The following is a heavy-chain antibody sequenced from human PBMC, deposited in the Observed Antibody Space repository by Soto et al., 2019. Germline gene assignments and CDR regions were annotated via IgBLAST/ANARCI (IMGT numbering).Heavy chain of an antibody. Sequence: QVQLVQSGAEVKKPWASVKVSCKASGYTCTSYGISWVRQAPVQGLEWMGWISAYNGNTHYAQTLQGRVTMTTDTYTSRAYMELRSLRSDDTAVYYGAGEYSSSWVHVNWFDPWGQGTLVTVSS. J-gene: IGHJ5*02. CDR1: GYTCTSYG. CDR2: ISAYNGNT. D-gene: IGHD6-13*01. CDR3: AGEYSSSWVHVNWFDP. V-gene: IGHV1-18*01.